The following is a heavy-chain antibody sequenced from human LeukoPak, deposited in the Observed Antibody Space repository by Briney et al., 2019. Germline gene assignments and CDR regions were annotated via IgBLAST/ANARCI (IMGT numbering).Heavy chain of an antibody. Sequence: PSETLSLTCAVYGGSFSGYYWSWIRQPPGKGLEWIGEINHSGSTNYNPSLKSRVTISVDTSKNQFSPKLSSVTAADTAVYYCARAPYYYGSGRAPPLNVWGQGTTVTVSS. CDR1: GGSFSGYY. CDR2: INHSGST. CDR3: ARAPYYYGSGRAPPLNV. V-gene: IGHV4-34*01. J-gene: IGHJ6*02. D-gene: IGHD3-10*01.